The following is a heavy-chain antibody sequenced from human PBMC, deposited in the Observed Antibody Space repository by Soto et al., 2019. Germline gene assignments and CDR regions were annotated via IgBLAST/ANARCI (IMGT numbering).Heavy chain of an antibody. CDR1: AYTFTSYG. Sequence: QVPLVQSGPEVKKPGASVKVSCKASAYTFTSYGITWVRQAPGQGLDWMGWISAYNGNTNYAQKFQGRVTMATDTTARTAYMELRSLTCDDTAVNYCARYSGEEGYRFDPWGQGALGTVSA. CDR2: ISAYNGNT. D-gene: IGHD2-21*01. J-gene: IGHJ5*02. V-gene: IGHV1-18*01. CDR3: ARYSGEEGYRFDP.